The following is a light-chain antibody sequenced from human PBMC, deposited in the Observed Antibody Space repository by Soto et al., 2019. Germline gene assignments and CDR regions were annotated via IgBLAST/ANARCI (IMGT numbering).Light chain of an antibody. CDR1: QSISNW. J-gene: IGKJ1*01. V-gene: IGKV1-5*01. CDR2: DAS. CDR3: QQYNSYSGT. Sequence: DIQMTQSPSTLSASVGDRVTMTCRASQSISNWLAWYQQKPGKAPKVLIYDASSLESGVPSRFSGSGSGTEFTLTISSLQPDDFATYYCQQYNSYSGTFGPGTKVEIK.